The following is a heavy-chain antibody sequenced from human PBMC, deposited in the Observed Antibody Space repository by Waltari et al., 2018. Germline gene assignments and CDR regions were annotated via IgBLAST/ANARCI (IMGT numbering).Heavy chain of an antibody. CDR2: IMTDGREE. J-gene: IGHJ3*02. V-gene: IGHV3-7*01. D-gene: IGHD3-22*01. CDR3: VRDQWFAFDI. Sequence: EVQLVESGGGLVQPGGSLRLPCAASGFTLRNYWMSWVRQAPGKGLEWVANIMTDGREEYYVDSVRGRFTISRDNAKNSLYLQMNSLRPEDTAVYYCVRDQWFAFDIWGQGTMVTVSS. CDR1: GFTLRNYW.